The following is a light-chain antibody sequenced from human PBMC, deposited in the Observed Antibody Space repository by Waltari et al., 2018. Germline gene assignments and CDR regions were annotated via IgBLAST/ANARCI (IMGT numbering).Light chain of an antibody. Sequence: EIVTTQSPPTLSVSPGERAPLSCRASQSVRSNLAWYQQKPGQAPRLLIYGSSTRATGIPASFSGSGSGTEFTLTISSLQSEDSAVYSCQHYNNWPPMFTFGQGTKLEIK. J-gene: IGKJ2*01. V-gene: IGKV3-15*01. CDR3: QHYNNWPPMFT. CDR1: QSVRSN. CDR2: GSS.